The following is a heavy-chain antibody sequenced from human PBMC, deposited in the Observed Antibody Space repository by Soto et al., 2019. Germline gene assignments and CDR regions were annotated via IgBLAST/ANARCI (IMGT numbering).Heavy chain of an antibody. V-gene: IGHV4-39*01. J-gene: IGHJ4*02. Sequence: SETLSLTCTVSGGSISSSSYYWGWIRQPPGKGLEWIGSIYYSGSTYYNPSLKSRVTISVDTSKNQFSLKLSSVTAADTAVYYCATLGHSYATEGFDYWGQGTLVTVSS. CDR1: GGSISSSSYY. CDR2: IYYSGST. D-gene: IGHD5-18*01. CDR3: ATLGHSYATEGFDY.